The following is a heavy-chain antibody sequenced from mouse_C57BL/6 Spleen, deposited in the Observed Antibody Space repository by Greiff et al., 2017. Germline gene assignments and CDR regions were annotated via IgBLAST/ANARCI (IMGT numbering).Heavy chain of an antibody. Sequence: VQLQQSGPELVKPGASVKISCKASGYSFTSYYIHWVKQRPGQGLEWIGWIYPGSGNTKYNEKFKGKATLTADTSSSTAYMQLSSLTSEDSAVYYCARNYGSTLFDDWGQGTTLTVSS. D-gene: IGHD1-1*01. CDR1: GYSFTSYY. CDR3: ARNYGSTLFDD. V-gene: IGHV1-66*01. CDR2: IYPGSGNT. J-gene: IGHJ2*01.